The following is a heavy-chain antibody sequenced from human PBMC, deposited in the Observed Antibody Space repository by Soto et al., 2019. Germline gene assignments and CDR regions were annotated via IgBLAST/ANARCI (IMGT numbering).Heavy chain of an antibody. CDR2: IFGDDDA. Sequence: QITLKESGPTLVKPTQTLTLTCIFSGFSFSADGVGVGWIRQPPGKALEWLALIFGDDDARYSPFLKSRHTSPKDTYKNQAARTMTNMDPLHTATYYCAHADGGTSWRIAAFDVGGPGTVVTVSS. J-gene: IGHJ3*01. CDR3: AHADGGTSWRIAAFDV. V-gene: IGHV2-5*02. CDR1: GFSFSADGVG. D-gene: IGHD2-2*01.